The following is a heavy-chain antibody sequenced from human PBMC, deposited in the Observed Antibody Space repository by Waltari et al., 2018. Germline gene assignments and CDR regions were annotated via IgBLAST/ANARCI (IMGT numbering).Heavy chain of an antibody. J-gene: IGHJ4*02. CDR2: ITVNTGNT. V-gene: IGHV1-18*01. CDR3: AAVDIVSTTLDY. Sequence: QIQLVQSGAEVKTPGASVKVSCKASGNTFPHFGINWVRQAPGQGLEWMGWITVNTGNTNYAQKFRGRVSLTTDTSTNAAYMELRNLRSDDSAVFFCAAVDIVSTTLDYWGQGSLVTVSS. CDR1: GNTFPHFG. D-gene: IGHD5-12*01.